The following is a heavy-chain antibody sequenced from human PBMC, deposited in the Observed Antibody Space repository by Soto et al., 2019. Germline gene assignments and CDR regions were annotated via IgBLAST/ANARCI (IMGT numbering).Heavy chain of an antibody. CDR2: ISAYNGNT. CDR3: ARILVPTTAYYYYYMDV. J-gene: IGHJ6*03. CDR1: GYTFTSYG. Sequence: QVQLVQSGAEVKKPGASVKVSCKASGYTFTSYGISWVRQAPGQGLEWMGWISAYNGNTNYAQKLQGRVTMTTDTSTSTAYMELRSLRSDDTAVYYCARILVPTTAYYYYYMDVWGKGTTVTVSS. V-gene: IGHV1-18*01. D-gene: IGHD5-12*01.